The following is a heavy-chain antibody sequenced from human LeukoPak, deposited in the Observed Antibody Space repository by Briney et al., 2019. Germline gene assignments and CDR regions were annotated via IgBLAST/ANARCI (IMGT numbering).Heavy chain of an antibody. CDR3: ARDSGTTGEVKFDP. V-gene: IGHV4-4*07. D-gene: IGHD3-10*01. CDR1: GGSINSY. Sequence: PSETLSLTCTVSGGSINSYWSWIRQPAGKGLEWIGRISGSRTITYNPALQSRLSISIDTSKNQFSLKLMSVTAADTAVYYCARDSGTTGEVKFDPWGQGTLVTVSS. J-gene: IGHJ5*02. CDR2: ISGSRTI.